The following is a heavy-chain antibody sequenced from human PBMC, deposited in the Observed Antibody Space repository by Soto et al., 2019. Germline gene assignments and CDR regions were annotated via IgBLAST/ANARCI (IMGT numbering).Heavy chain of an antibody. D-gene: IGHD5-18*01. J-gene: IGHJ4*02. CDR3: ARSRSVEMATANFDY. V-gene: IGHV1-69*13. CDR1: GGTFSSYA. Sequence: ASVKVSCKASGGTFSSYAISWVRQAPGQGLEWMGGIIPIFGTANYAQKFQGRVTITADESTSTAYMELCSLRSEDTAVYYCARSRSVEMATANFDYWGQGTLVTVSS. CDR2: IIPIFGTA.